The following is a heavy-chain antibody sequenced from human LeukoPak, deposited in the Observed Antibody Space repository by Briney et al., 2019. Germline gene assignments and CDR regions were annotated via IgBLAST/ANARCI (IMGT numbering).Heavy chain of an antibody. V-gene: IGHV3-48*01. D-gene: IGHD4-17*01. CDR2: ISSSSSTI. CDR3: ARKSYGDYDDY. CDR1: GFTFSSYS. J-gene: IGHJ4*02. Sequence: GSLRLSCAASGFTFSSYSMNWVRQAPGKGLEWVSYISSSSSTIYYAVYVKGRFTISRDNAKNSLYLQLNSLRAEDTAVYYCARKSYGDYDDYWGQGTLVTVSS.